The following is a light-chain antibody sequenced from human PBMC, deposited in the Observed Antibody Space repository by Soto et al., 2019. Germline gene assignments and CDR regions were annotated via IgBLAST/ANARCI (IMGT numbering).Light chain of an antibody. CDR2: DAS. V-gene: IGKV3-11*01. CDR1: QSVSSY. J-gene: IGKJ2*01. Sequence: EVVMTQSPATLSVSPGEGVTLSCRASQSVSSYLAWYQQKPGQAPRLLIYDASNRATGIPARFSGSGSGTDFTLTISSLEPEDFAIYYCQQRSNWPPYTVGQGTKV. CDR3: QQRSNWPPYT.